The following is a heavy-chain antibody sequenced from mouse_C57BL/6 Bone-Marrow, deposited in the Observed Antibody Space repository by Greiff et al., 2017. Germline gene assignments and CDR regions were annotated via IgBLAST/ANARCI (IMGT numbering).Heavy chain of an antibody. V-gene: IGHV1-54*01. D-gene: IGHD3-3*01. Sequence: VKLMESGAELVRPGTSVKVSCKASGYAFTNYLIEWVKQRPGQGLEWIGVINPGSGGTNYNEKFKGKATLTADKSSSTAYMQLSSLTSEDSAVYFCARWGGREYFDYWGQGTTLTVSA. CDR1: GYAFTNYL. CDR3: ARWGGREYFDY. J-gene: IGHJ2*01. CDR2: INPGSGGT.